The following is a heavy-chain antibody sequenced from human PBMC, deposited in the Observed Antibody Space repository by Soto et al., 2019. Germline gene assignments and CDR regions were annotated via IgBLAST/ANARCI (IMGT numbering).Heavy chain of an antibody. J-gene: IGHJ4*02. D-gene: IGHD3-22*01. Sequence: PGGSLRLSCAASGFTFSSYAMSWVGQAPGKGLEWVSAISGSGGSTYYADSVKGRFTISRDNSKNTLYLQMNSLRAEDTAVYYCAKDYSGGDSSGYYGSYYFDYWGQGTLVTVSS. CDR2: ISGSGGST. CDR3: AKDYSGGDSSGYYGSYYFDY. CDR1: GFTFSSYA. V-gene: IGHV3-23*01.